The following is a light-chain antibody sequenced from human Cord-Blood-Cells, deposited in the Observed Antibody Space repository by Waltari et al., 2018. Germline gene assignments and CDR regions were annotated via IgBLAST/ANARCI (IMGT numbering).Light chain of an antibody. CDR1: QSVSNY. J-gene: IGKJ4*01. CDR3: QQRSNWPALT. CDR2: DAS. V-gene: IGKV3-11*01. Sequence: ELVLTQSPATLSLSPGERATPSCRASQSVSNYLPWYQQTPGQAPRLLIYDASNRATGIPARFSGSGSGTDFTLTISSLEPEDFAVYYCQQRSNWPALTFGGGTKVEIK.